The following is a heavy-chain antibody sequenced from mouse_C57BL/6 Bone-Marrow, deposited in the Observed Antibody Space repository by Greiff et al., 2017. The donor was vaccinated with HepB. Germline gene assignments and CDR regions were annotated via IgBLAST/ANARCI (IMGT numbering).Heavy chain of an antibody. J-gene: IGHJ4*01. CDR2: IWRGGST. V-gene: IGHV2-5*01. CDR1: GFSLTSYG. CDR3: AKNGRDYAYYAMDY. Sequence: VKVVESGPGLVQPSQSLSITCTVSGFSLTSYGVHWVRQSPGKGLEWLGVIWRGGSTDYNAAFMSRLSITKDNSKSQVFFKMNSLQADDTAIYYCAKNGRDYAYYAMDYWGQGTSVTVSS. D-gene: IGHD2-4*01.